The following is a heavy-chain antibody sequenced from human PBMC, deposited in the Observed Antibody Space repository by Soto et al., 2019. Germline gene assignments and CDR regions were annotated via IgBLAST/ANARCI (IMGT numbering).Heavy chain of an antibody. CDR3: AHSKYDILTGYDYYGMDV. D-gene: IGHD3-9*01. CDR1: GFSLSTSGVG. V-gene: IGHV2-5*02. Sequence: QITLKESGPTLVKPTQTLTLTCTFSGFSLSTSGVGVGWIRQPPGKALEWLALIYWDDDKRYSPSLKSRLTITKDTSKNQGVLTMTNMDPVDTATYYCAHSKYDILTGYDYYGMDVWGQGTTVTVSS. J-gene: IGHJ6*02. CDR2: IYWDDDK.